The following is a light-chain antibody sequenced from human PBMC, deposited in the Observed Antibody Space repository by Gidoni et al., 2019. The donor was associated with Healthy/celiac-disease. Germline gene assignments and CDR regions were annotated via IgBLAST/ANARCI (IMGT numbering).Light chain of an antibody. J-gene: IGKJ4*01. CDR2: AAS. CDR3: KQSYRTPLT. V-gene: IGKV1-39*01. CDR1: QSISSY. Sequence: DIQLPQSPSSLSASVGDRVTITCRASQSISSYLNWYQQKPGKAPKLLIYAASSLQSGVPSSFSGSGSGTDFTLTISSLRPEDFATDYCKQSYRTPLTCGGGTKVEIK.